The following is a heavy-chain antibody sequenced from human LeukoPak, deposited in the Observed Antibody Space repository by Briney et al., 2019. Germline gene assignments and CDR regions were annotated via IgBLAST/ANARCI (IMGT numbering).Heavy chain of an antibody. CDR2: IIPIFGTA. V-gene: IGHV1-69*13. J-gene: IGHJ4*02. D-gene: IGHD6-19*01. CDR3: ARDSHSSGWTGDY. CDR1: GGTFSSYA. Sequence: SVKVSCKASGGTFSSYAIGWVRQAPGQGVEWMGGIIPIFGTANYAQKFQGRVTITADESTSTAYMELSSLRSEDTAVYYCARDSHSSGWTGDYWGQGTLVTVSS.